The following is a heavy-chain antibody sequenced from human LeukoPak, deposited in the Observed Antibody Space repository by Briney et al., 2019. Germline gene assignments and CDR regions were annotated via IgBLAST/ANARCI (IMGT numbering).Heavy chain of an antibody. V-gene: IGHV6-1*01. CDR2: TYYRSKWYN. CDR1: GDSVSSNSAA. Sequence: SQTLSLTCAISGDSVSSNSAAWNWIRQSPSRGLEWLGRTYYRSKWYNDYAVSVKSRITINPDTSKNQFSLQLNSVTPEDTAVYYCAREGSSWYGNYYYYGMDVWGQGTTVTVSS. CDR3: AREGSSWYGNYYYYGMDV. D-gene: IGHD6-13*01. J-gene: IGHJ6*02.